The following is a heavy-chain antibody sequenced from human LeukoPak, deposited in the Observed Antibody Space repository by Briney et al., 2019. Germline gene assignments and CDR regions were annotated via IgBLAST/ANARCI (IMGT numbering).Heavy chain of an antibody. CDR1: GGTFSTYA. Sequence: SVKVSCKASGGTFSTYAISWVRQAPGQGLEWMGRIIPIFGTTNYAQKFQGRVTITTDESTSTAYMELSSLRSEDTAVYYCARDLYDSSGVTPLPDYWGQGTLVTVSS. J-gene: IGHJ4*02. V-gene: IGHV1-69*05. CDR2: IIPIFGTT. D-gene: IGHD3-22*01. CDR3: ARDLYDSSGVTPLPDY.